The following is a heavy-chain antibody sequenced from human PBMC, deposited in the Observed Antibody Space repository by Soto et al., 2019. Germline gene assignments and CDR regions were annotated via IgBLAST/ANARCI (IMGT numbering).Heavy chain of an antibody. CDR3: ASHNSVLEWLLRY. V-gene: IGHV1-69*13. J-gene: IGHJ1*01. CDR2: IIAIFGTA. CDR1: VGTFSSYA. D-gene: IGHD3-3*01. Sequence: SVKVSCKASVGTFSSYAITWVRQAPGQGLEWMGGIIAIFGTANYAQKFQGRVTITADESTSTAYMELSSLRSEDTAVYYCASHNSVLEWLLRYWGQGTLGTVSS.